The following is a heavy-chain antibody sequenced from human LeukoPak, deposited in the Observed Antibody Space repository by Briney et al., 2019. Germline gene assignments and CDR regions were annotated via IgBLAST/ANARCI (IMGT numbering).Heavy chain of an antibody. Sequence: PGGSLRLSCAASGFTFSSYAMSWVRQAPGKGLEWVSAISGSGGSTYYADSVKGRFTISRDNSKNTLYLQMNSLRAEDTAVYYCAKCRRNVPGEGNAFDYWGQGTLVTVSS. V-gene: IGHV3-23*01. CDR1: GFTFSSYA. CDR3: AKCRRNVPGEGNAFDY. D-gene: IGHD1-14*01. J-gene: IGHJ4*02. CDR2: ISGSGGST.